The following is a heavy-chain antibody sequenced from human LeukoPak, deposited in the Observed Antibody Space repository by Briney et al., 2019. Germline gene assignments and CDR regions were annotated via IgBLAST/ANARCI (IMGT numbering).Heavy chain of an antibody. D-gene: IGHD5-24*01. CDR2: IYYSGST. Sequence: PSETLSLTCTVSGGSTSSYYWSWIRQPPGKGPEWIGYIYYSGSTNYNPSLKSRVTISVDTSKNQFSLKLSSVTAADTAVYYCARQRDGYKKGFDYWGQGTLVTVSS. J-gene: IGHJ4*02. V-gene: IGHV4-59*08. CDR3: ARQRDGYKKGFDY. CDR1: GGSTSSYY.